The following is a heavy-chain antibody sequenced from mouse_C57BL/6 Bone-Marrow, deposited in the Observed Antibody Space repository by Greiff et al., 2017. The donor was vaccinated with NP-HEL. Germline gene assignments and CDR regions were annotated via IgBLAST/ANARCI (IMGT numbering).Heavy chain of an antibody. CDR2: IYPGDGDT. J-gene: IGHJ2*01. D-gene: IGHD2-5*01. CDR3: ARKGYSKENFDY. CDR1: GYAFSSSW. Sequence: QVQLQQSGPELVKPGASVKISCKASGYAFSSSWMNWVKQRPGKGLEWIGRIYPGDGDTNYNGKFKGKATLTADKSSSTAYMQLSSLTSEDSAVYFCARKGYSKENFDYWGQGTTLTVSS. V-gene: IGHV1-82*01.